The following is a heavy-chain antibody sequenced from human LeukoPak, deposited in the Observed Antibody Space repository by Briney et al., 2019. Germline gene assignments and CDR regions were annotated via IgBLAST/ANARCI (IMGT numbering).Heavy chain of an antibody. D-gene: IGHD4-17*01. J-gene: IGHJ4*02. Sequence: GASVKVSCKASVYTFLNSGINWVRQAPGQRLEWMGWISGHNVNANYAQKFQGRVTMTTDTSTSTAYMELRSLRSDDTAIYFCARDGTSTDDCWGQGTLVTVSS. CDR3: ARDGTSTDDC. V-gene: IGHV1-18*01. CDR2: ISGHNVNA. CDR1: VYTFLNSG.